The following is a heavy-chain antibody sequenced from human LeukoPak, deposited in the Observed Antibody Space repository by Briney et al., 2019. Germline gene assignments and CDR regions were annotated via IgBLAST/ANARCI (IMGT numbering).Heavy chain of an antibody. V-gene: IGHV4-34*01. CDR2: INHSGST. CDR3: ARLQKAQLRYFDWLSPPYYYYMDV. D-gene: IGHD3-9*01. Sequence: SETLSLTCAVYGGSFSGYYWSWIRQPPGKGLEWIGEINHSGSTNYNPSLKSRVTISVDTSKNQYSLKLSSVTAADTAVYYCARLQKAQLRYFDWLSPPYYYYMDVWGKGTTVTISS. CDR1: GGSFSGYY. J-gene: IGHJ6*03.